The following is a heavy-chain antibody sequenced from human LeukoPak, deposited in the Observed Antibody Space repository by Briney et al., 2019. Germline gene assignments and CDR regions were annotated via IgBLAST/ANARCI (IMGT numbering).Heavy chain of an antibody. V-gene: IGHV4-4*02. CDR1: GGSISSSNW. Sequence: PSGTLSLTCAVSGGSISSSNWWSWVRQPPGKGLEWIGEIYHSGSTNYNPSLKSRVTISVDTSKNQFSLKLSSVTAADTAVYYCARDFLEPARSDSSGYYRWFDPWGQGTLVTVSS. CDR2: IYHSGST. J-gene: IGHJ5*02. CDR3: ARDFLEPARSDSSGYYRWFDP. D-gene: IGHD3-22*01.